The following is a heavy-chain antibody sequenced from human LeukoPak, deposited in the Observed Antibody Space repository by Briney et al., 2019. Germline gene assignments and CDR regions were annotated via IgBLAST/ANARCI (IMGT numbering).Heavy chain of an antibody. CDR3: ARDWLRLGY. CDR2: ISSSGSVK. Sequence: PGGSLRLSCAASRFTVSSYEMNWVRQAPGKGLEWVSYISSSGSVKFYADSVKGRFTISRDNTKNSLHLQMNSLRAEDTAVYYCARDWLRLGYWGQGTLVTVSS. J-gene: IGHJ4*02. V-gene: IGHV3-48*03. D-gene: IGHD5-12*01. CDR1: RFTVSSYE.